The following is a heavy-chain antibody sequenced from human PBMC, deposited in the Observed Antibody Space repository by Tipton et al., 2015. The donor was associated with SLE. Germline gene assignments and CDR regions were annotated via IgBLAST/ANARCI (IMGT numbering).Heavy chain of an antibody. CDR3: TTDRVPRAFDI. CDR1: GFTFSSYE. D-gene: IGHD3-10*01. J-gene: IGHJ3*02. V-gene: IGHV3-15*01. CDR2: IKSKTDGGTT. Sequence: SLRLSCAASGFTFSSYEMNWVRQAPGKGLEWVGRIKSKTDGGTTDYAAPVKGRFTISRDDSKNTLYLQMNSLKTEDTAVYYCTTDRVPRAFDIWGQGTMVTVSS.